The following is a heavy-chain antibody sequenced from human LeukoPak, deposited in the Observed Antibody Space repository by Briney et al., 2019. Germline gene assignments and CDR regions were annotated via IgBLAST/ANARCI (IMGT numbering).Heavy chain of an antibody. CDR2: VSDSGGTT. CDR3: AKETRSAGRRYFQH. D-gene: IGHD6-13*01. V-gene: IGHV3-23*01. J-gene: IGHJ1*01. CDR1: GFTFSGSA. Sequence: GGSLRLSCTASGFTFSGSAMSWVRQAPRKGLEWVSRVSDSGGTTYYADSVKGRFTISRDNSNNTVYLQMNSLRGDDTAVYYCAKETRSAGRRYFQHWGQGTLVTVSS.